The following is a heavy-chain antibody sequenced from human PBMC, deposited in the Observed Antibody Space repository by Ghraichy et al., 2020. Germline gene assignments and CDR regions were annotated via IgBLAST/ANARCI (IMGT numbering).Heavy chain of an antibody. CDR1: GFSLSTSGVG. CDR2: IFWNDDK. V-gene: IGHV2-5*01. Sequence: SGPTLVKPTQTLTLTCNFSGFSLSTSGVGVGWIRQPPGKALEWLAVIFWNDDKRYSPSLKSRLTITKDTSKHQVVLTMTNMDPVDTATYFCSHSPLEFQGGMDVWGQGTTVTVSS. D-gene: IGHD3-3*01. J-gene: IGHJ6*02. CDR3: SHSPLEFQGGMDV.